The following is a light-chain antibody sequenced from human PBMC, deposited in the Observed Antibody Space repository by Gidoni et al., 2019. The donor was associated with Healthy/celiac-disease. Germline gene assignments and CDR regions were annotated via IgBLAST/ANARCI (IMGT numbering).Light chain of an antibody. CDR3: QQYNNWPQT. CDR1: KSVNSN. Sequence: EIVLTQSPATLSVSPGERATLSCRASKSVNSNLAWYQQKPGQAPRLLIYGASTRATGVPARFSGSGSGTEFTLTISSLQAEDFAVYYCQQYNNWPQTFXQXTKVEIK. V-gene: IGKV3-15*01. J-gene: IGKJ1*01. CDR2: GAS.